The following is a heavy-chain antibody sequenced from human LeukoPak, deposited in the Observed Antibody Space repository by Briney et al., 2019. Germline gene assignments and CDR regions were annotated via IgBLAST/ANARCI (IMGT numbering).Heavy chain of an antibody. CDR2: ISYDGSNK. J-gene: IGHJ3*02. CDR3: AKDRGAFDI. Sequence: GGSLRLSCAASGFTFSSYGMHWVRQAPGKGLEWVAVISYDGSNKYYADSVKGRFTISRDNSKNTLYLQMNSLRAEDTAVYYCAKDRGAFDIWGQGTMVTVSS. V-gene: IGHV3-30*18. CDR1: GFTFSSYG.